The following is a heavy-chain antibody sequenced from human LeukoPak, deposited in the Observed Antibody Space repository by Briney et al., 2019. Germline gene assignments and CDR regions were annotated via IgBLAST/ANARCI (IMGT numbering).Heavy chain of an antibody. CDR1: GFTFSSYS. V-gene: IGHV3-23*01. D-gene: IGHD3-10*01. CDR2: ISGSGGNT. J-gene: IGHJ5*02. Sequence: GGSLRLSCAASGFTFSSYSMTWVRLAPGKGLEWVSVISGSGGNTVYADSVKGRFTISRDNSKNTLYLQMNSLRAEDTAVYYCAKPSVYGTGRSWFDAWGQGTLVTVSS. CDR3: AKPSVYGTGRSWFDA.